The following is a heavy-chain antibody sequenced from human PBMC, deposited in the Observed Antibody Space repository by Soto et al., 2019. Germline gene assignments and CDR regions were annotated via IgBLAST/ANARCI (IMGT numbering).Heavy chain of an antibody. CDR2: INHSGST. Sequence: QVQLQQWGAGLLKPSETLSLTCAVYGGSFSGYYWSWIRQPPGKGLDWLGEINHSGSTNYNPSLKGRVTISVDTSKNPFSLKLSSVTAEDTAVYYCARGSGVALPGRWYYYYMDVWGKGTTVTVSS. CDR3: ARGSGVALPGRWYYYYMDV. D-gene: IGHD2-15*01. CDR1: GGSFSGYY. J-gene: IGHJ6*03. V-gene: IGHV4-34*01.